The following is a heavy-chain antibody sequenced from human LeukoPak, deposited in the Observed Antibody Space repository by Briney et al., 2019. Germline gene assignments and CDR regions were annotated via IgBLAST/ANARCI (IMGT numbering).Heavy chain of an antibody. J-gene: IGHJ5*02. D-gene: IGHD3-22*01. V-gene: IGHV4-34*01. CDR2: INHSGST. CDR1: GGSFSGYY. CDR3: ARGLILGDSSGYYYGRFDP. Sequence: SETLSLTCAVYGGSFSGYYWSWIRQPPGKGLEWIGEINHSGSTNYNPFLKSRVTISVDTSKNQFSLKLSSVTAADTAVYYCARGLILGDSSGYYYGRFDPWGQGTLVTVSS.